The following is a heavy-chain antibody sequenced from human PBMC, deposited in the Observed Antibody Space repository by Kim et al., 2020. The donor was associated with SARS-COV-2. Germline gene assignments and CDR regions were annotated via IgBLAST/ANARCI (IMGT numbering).Heavy chain of an antibody. CDR2: IYYSGST. CDR1: GGSISSSSYY. CDR3: ARSGDILTGYSVLNWFDP. V-gene: IGHV4-39*01. Sequence: SETLSLTCTVSGGSISSSSYYWGWIRQPPGKGLEWIGSIYYSGSTYYNPSLKSRVTISVDTSKNQFSLKLSSVTAADTAVYYCARSGDILTGYSVLNWFDPWGQGTLVTVSS. J-gene: IGHJ5*02. D-gene: IGHD3-9*01.